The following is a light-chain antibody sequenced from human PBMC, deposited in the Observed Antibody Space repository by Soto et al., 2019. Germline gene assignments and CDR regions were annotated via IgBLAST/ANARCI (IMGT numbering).Light chain of an antibody. CDR2: DVS. CDR1: QGVTTN. J-gene: IGKJ5*01. CDR3: QQYNNWPFS. V-gene: IGKV3-15*01. Sequence: SVWPQSPCTLSVSPGERSTLSCRAGQGVTTNFAWYQQKSGQSPRLLIYDVSIRATGVPARFSGTGSETDFTLTISGLQSEDSAVYFCQQYNNWPFSFGQGTRLEIK.